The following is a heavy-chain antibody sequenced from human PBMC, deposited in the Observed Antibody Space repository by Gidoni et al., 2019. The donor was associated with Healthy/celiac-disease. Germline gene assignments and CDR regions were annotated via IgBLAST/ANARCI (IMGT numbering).Heavy chain of an antibody. D-gene: IGHD3-10*01. V-gene: IGHV4-59*02. CDR2: IYYSGST. J-gene: IGHJ4*02. Sequence: VQLPESHPGLARPSETLSLTCTISGGSVSSYYCSWIRQPPGKGLEWLGYIYYSGSTNYNPSLKSRVTISVDTPKNQFSLKLSSVTAADTAVYYCARVPHYGSGMNWGQGTLVTVSS. CDR3: ARVPHYGSGMN. CDR1: GGSVSSYY.